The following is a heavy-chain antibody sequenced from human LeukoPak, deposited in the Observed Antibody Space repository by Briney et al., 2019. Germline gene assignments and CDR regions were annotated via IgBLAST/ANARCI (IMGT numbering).Heavy chain of an antibody. V-gene: IGHV3-11*06. CDR1: GFTFSDYY. D-gene: IGHD6-13*01. Sequence: GGSLRLSCAASGFTFSDYYMSWIRQAPGKGLEWVSYISSSSSYTNYADSVKGRFTISRDNAKNSLYLQMNSPRAEDTAVYYCATGYSSSWWNFDYWGQGTLVTVSS. CDR2: ISSSSSYT. CDR3: ATGYSSSWWNFDY. J-gene: IGHJ4*02.